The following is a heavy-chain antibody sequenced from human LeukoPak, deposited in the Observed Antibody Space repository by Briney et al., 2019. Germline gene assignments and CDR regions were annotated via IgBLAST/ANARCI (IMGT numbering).Heavy chain of an antibody. CDR2: IYYSGST. D-gene: IGHD1-26*01. J-gene: IGHJ4*02. Sequence: PSETLSLTCTVSGGSISSYYWSWIRQPPGKGLEWIGYIYYSGSTNYNPSLKGRVIISVDTSKNQFSLKLSSVTAADTAVYYCARGGSGSYSNWGQGTLVTVSS. V-gene: IGHV4-59*01. CDR1: GGSISSYY. CDR3: ARGGSGSYSN.